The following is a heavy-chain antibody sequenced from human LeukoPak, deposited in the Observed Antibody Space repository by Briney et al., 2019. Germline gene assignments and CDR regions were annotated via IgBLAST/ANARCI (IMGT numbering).Heavy chain of an antibody. Sequence: PGGSLRLSCAASGFTFSSYSMNWVRQAPGKGLEWVSSISSSSSYIYYADSVKGRFTISRDNAKNSLYLQMNSLRAEDTAVYYCARLYYDILTGYDYWGQGTLVTASS. CDR1: GFTFSSYS. J-gene: IGHJ4*02. CDR2: ISSSSSYI. D-gene: IGHD3-9*01. CDR3: ARLYYDILTGYDY. V-gene: IGHV3-21*01.